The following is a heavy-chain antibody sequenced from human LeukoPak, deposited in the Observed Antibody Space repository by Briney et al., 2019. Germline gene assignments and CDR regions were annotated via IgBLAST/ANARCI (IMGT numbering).Heavy chain of an antibody. J-gene: IGHJ6*03. Sequence: SETLSLTCTVSGGSISSSSYYCGWIRQPPGRGLEWIGSIYYSGSTYYNPSLKSRVTISVDTSKNQFSLKLSSVTAADTAVYYCARQFGSGYWYYYYMDVWGKGTTVTVSS. D-gene: IGHD3-3*01. CDR2: IYYSGST. V-gene: IGHV4-39*01. CDR3: ARQFGSGYWYYYYMDV. CDR1: GGSISSSSYY.